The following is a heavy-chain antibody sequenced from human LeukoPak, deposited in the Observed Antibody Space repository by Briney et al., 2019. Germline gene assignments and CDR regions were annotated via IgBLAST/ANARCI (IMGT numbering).Heavy chain of an antibody. Sequence: PGGSLRLSCAASGFSFSTYEMHWVRQAPGKGLEWVSDISSGGTITYYADSVRGRFTTSRDNAKNLLYLQMHSLRAEDTAIYYSSLLAVASAQDYWGQGTLVTVSS. V-gene: IGHV3-48*03. CDR3: SLLAVASAQDY. D-gene: IGHD6-19*01. CDR2: ISSGGTIT. CDR1: GFSFSTYE. J-gene: IGHJ4*02.